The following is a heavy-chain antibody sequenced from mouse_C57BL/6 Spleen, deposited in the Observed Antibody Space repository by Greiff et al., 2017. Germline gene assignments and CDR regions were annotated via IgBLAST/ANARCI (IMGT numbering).Heavy chain of an antibody. Sequence: QVQLQQSGAELVKPGASVKLSCKASGYTFTSYWMHWVKQRPGQGLEWIGMIHPNSGSTNYNEKFKSKATLTVDKSSSTAYMQLSSLTSEDSAVYYCARSDYDVYAMDYWGQGTSVTVSS. D-gene: IGHD2-4*01. CDR3: ARSDYDVYAMDY. J-gene: IGHJ4*01. CDR2: IHPNSGST. V-gene: IGHV1-64*01. CDR1: GYTFTSYW.